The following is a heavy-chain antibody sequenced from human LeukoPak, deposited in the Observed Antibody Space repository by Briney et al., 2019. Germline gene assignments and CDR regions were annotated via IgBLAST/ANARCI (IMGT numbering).Heavy chain of an antibody. Sequence: SETLSLTCTVSGGFISSYYWSWIRQPAGKGLEWIGRIYISGNTNYNPSLKSRVTMSVDTSQNQFSLNLTSVTAADTAVYYCAREPGYCSGDSCYGFDYWGQGTLVTVSS. V-gene: IGHV4-4*07. CDR1: GGFISSYY. CDR2: IYISGNT. J-gene: IGHJ4*02. D-gene: IGHD2-15*01. CDR3: AREPGYCSGDSCYGFDY.